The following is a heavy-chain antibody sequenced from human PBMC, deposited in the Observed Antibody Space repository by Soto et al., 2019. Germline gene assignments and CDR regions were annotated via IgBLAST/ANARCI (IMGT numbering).Heavy chain of an antibody. Sequence: SGPTLVNPPQTLTLTCTFSGFSLSTSGVGVGWIRQPPGKALEWLALIYWDDDKRYSPSLKSRLTITKDTSKNQVVLTMTNMDPVDTATYYCAHSRPYYDFWSGPYYFDYWGQGTLVTVSS. V-gene: IGHV2-5*02. D-gene: IGHD3-3*01. CDR3: AHSRPYYDFWSGPYYFDY. CDR2: IYWDDDK. J-gene: IGHJ4*02. CDR1: GFSLSTSGVG.